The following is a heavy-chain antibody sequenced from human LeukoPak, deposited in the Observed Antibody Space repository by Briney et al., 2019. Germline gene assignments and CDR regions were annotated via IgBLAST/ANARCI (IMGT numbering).Heavy chain of an antibody. J-gene: IGHJ3*02. Sequence: GGSRRLSCAASGFTVSSNYMNWVRQAPGKGLEWVSIIYSGGSTYYADSVKGRFTISRDNSKNTLYLQMNSLRAEDTAVYYCARSNDAFDIWGQGTMVTVSS. V-gene: IGHV3-53*01. CDR2: IYSGGST. CDR1: GFTVSSNY. D-gene: IGHD5/OR15-5a*01. CDR3: ARSNDAFDI.